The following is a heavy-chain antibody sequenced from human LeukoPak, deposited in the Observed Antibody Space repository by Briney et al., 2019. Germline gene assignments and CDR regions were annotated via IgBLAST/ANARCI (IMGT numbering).Heavy chain of an antibody. CDR2: ISGSGGST. V-gene: IGHV3-23*01. CDR1: GFTFSSYA. CDR3: ANCGLPGARYYFDY. D-gene: IGHD2-21*01. J-gene: IGHJ4*02. Sequence: GGTLRLSCAASGFTFSSYAMSWVRQAPGKGLEWVSAISGSGGSTYYADSVKGRFTISRDNSKNTLYLQMNSLRAEDTAVYYCANCGLPGARYYFDYWGQGTLVTVSS.